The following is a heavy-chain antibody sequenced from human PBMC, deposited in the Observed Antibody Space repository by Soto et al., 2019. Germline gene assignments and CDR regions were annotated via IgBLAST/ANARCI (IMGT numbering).Heavy chain of an antibody. D-gene: IGHD5-12*01. J-gene: IGHJ4*02. V-gene: IGHV3-11*01. CDR3: ARRRGSSGYDLDQ. Sequence: QVQLVESGGGLVKPGGSLRLSCAASGFSFSDFYMSWIRQAPGKGLDWVSYMSSSGSTIYYADSVKGRFTISRDNANNSLYLEMNSVRAEDTAVYYCARRRGSSGYDLDQWGQGTLVTVSS. CDR2: MSSSGSTI. CDR1: GFSFSDFY.